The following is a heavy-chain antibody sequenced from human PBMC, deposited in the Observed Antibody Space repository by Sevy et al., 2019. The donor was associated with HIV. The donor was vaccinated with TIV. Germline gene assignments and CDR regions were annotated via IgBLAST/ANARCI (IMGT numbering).Heavy chain of an antibody. J-gene: IGHJ6*03. V-gene: IGHV4-59*01. CDR2: IYYSGST. CDR3: ALAVAGNYYYYMDV. D-gene: IGHD6-19*01. CDR1: GGSISSYY. Sequence: SETLSLTCTVSGGSISSYYWIWIRQPPGKGLEWIGYIYYSGSTNYNPSLKSRVTISVDTSKNQFSLKLSSVTAADTAVYYCALAVAGNYYYYMDVWGKGTTVTVSS.